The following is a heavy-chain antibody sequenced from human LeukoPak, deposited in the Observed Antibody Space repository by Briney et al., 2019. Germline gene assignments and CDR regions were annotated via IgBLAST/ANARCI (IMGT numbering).Heavy chain of an antibody. V-gene: IGHV1-24*01. J-gene: IGHJ4*02. CDR1: GYTLTELS. Sequence: ASVKVSCKVSGYTLTELSMHWVRQAPGKGLEWMGGFDPEDGETIYAQKFQGRVTMTEDTSTDTAYMELSSLRSEDTAVYYCARGYSYGSPSEAYYFDYWGQGTLVTVSS. D-gene: IGHD5-18*01. CDR2: FDPEDGET. CDR3: ARGYSYGSPSEAYYFDY.